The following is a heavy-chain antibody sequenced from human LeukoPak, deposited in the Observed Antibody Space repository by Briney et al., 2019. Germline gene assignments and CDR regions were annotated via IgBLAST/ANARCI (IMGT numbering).Heavy chain of an antibody. J-gene: IGHJ4*02. CDR3: ARLDYGDPENDY. Sequence: GGSLRLSCTVSGFTVSSNSMSWVRQAPGKGLEWVSFIYSDNTHYSDSVKGRFTISRDNAKNSLYLQMNSLRAEDTAVYYCARLDYGDPENDYWGQGTLVTVSS. CDR2: IYSDNT. CDR1: GFTVSSNS. V-gene: IGHV3-53*01. D-gene: IGHD4-17*01.